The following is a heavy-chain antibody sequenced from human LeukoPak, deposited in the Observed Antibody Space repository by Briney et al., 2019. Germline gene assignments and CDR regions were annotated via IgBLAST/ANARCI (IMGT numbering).Heavy chain of an antibody. D-gene: IGHD4-17*01. J-gene: IGHJ4*02. Sequence: GGSLRLSCAASGFTFSSYSMNWVRQAPGKGLEWVSYISSSSTIYYADSVKGRFTISRDNAKNSLYLQMNSLRAEDTAVYYCARPRGLRYDYGGQGTLVTVSS. V-gene: IGHV3-48*01. CDR2: ISSSSTI. CDR1: GFTFSSYS. CDR3: ARPRGLRYDY.